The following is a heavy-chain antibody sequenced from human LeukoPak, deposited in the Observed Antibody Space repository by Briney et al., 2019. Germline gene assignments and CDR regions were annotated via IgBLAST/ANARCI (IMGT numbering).Heavy chain of an antibody. D-gene: IGHD3-16*01. CDR3: ARGYLGAVVN. J-gene: IGHJ4*02. Sequence: GASVKVSCKASGYTFNHHGITWVRQAPGQGLEWMGWISAYNGDTKYAQEFQGRVTMTTDTSTSTAYMELRSLRSDDTAVYYCARGYLGAVVNWGQGTLVTVSS. V-gene: IGHV1-18*01. CDR1: GYTFNHHG. CDR2: ISAYNGDT.